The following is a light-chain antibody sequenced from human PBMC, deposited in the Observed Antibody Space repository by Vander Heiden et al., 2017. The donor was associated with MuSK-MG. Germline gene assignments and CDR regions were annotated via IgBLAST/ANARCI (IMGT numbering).Light chain of an antibody. CDR1: QSVSSSY. Sequence: EIVLTQSPGTLSLSPGERATLSCRASQSVSSSYLAWYQQKPGQAPRLLLYGASSRATGIPDRFSGSGSGTDFTLTISRLEPEDFAVYYCQQYGSSPSYTFGQGTKLEIK. J-gene: IGKJ2*01. CDR3: QQYGSSPSYT. CDR2: GAS. V-gene: IGKV3-20*01.